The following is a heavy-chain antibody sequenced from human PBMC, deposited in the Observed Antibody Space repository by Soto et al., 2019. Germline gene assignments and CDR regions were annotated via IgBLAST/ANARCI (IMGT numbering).Heavy chain of an antibody. V-gene: IGHV3-23*01. J-gene: IGHJ6*03. Sequence: PGGSLRLSCAASGFTFSSYAMSWVRQAPGKGLEWVSAISGSGGSTYYADSVKGRFTISRDNSKNTLYLQMNSLRAEDTAVYYCAKDLLRYYDILTVPMDVWGKGTTVTVSS. CDR2: ISGSGGST. CDR3: AKDLLRYYDILTVPMDV. CDR1: GFTFSSYA. D-gene: IGHD3-9*01.